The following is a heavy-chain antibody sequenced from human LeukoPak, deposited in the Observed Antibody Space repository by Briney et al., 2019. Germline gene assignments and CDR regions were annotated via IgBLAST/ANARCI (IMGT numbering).Heavy chain of an antibody. V-gene: IGHV1-2*02. CDR1: GYTFTGYY. CDR3: ARVYCSSTSCYNWFDP. D-gene: IGHD2-2*01. CDR2: INPNSGGT. Sequence: ASVKVSCKASGYTFTGYYMQWVRQAPGQGLEWMGWINPNSGGTNYAQKFQGRVTMTRDTSISTAYMELSRLRSDDTAVYYCARVYCSSTSCYNWFDPWGQGTLVTVSS. J-gene: IGHJ5*02.